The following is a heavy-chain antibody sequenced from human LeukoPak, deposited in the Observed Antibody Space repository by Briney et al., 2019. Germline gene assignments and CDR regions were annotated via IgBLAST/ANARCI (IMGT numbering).Heavy chain of an antibody. J-gene: IGHJ4*02. Sequence: PSETLSLTCTVSGGSVSSGTYYWSWIRQPPGKGLEWIGYMYYSGSTNYNPSLKSRVTISVDTSKNQFSLKLSSVTAADTAVYYCARDLLNEGNHLDYWGQGTLVTVSS. D-gene: IGHD4-23*01. V-gene: IGHV4-61*01. CDR2: MYYSGST. CDR1: GGSVSSGTYY. CDR3: ARDLLNEGNHLDY.